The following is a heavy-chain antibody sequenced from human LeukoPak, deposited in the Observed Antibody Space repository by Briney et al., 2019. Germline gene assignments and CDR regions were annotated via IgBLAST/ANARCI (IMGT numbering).Heavy chain of an antibody. V-gene: IGHV3-64*01. CDR1: GFTFSSYA. Sequence: PGGSLRLSCAASGFTFSSYAMHWVRQAPGKGLEYVSAISSNGGSTYYANSVKGRFTISRDNSKNTLYLQMGSLRAEDMAVYYCAREAMIVGGFDYWGQGTLVTVSS. CDR2: ISSNGGST. J-gene: IGHJ4*02. D-gene: IGHD3-22*01. CDR3: AREAMIVGGFDY.